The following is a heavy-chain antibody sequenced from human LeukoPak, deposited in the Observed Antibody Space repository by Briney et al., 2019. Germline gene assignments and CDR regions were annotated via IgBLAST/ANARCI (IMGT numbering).Heavy chain of an antibody. CDR3: ARGHQLPLYYFDY. J-gene: IGHJ4*02. Sequence: SETLSLTCTVSGGSISSSSYYWGWIRQPPGKGLEWIGSIYYSGSTYYNPSLKSRVTISVDTSKNQFPLKLSSVTAADTAVYYCARGHQLPLYYFDYWGQGTLVTVSS. CDR1: GGSISSSSYY. V-gene: IGHV4-39*06. D-gene: IGHD2-2*01. CDR2: IYYSGST.